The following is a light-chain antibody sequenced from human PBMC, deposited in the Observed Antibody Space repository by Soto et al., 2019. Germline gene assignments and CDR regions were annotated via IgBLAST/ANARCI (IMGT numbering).Light chain of an antibody. J-gene: IGKJ1*01. CDR3: QETYHPPLT. V-gene: IGKV1-39*01. Sequence: DIQMTQSPSSLSAFIGDTVTITCRASQNIRIYLNWFQQKPGKAPNLLIYGASNLESGVPSRFSGSGSGTDFTLTINSLQPEDFAVYYCQETYHPPLTFGQGTKVEMK. CDR2: GAS. CDR1: QNIRIY.